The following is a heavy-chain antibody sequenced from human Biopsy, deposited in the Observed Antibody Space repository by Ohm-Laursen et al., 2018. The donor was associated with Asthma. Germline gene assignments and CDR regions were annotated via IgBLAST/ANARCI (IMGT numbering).Heavy chain of an antibody. V-gene: IGHV3-33*01. J-gene: IGHJ6*02. Sequence: PPGTLSLTCAASGITFSTYGMHWVRQAPGKGLEWVSFIWYDGRKKTYADSVKGRFTISRDNSKNTLYLQMNSLRAEDTAVYYCARKIAARGGMGVWGQGTTVTVSS. D-gene: IGHD6-6*01. CDR3: ARKIAARGGMGV. CDR2: IWYDGRKK. CDR1: GITFSTYG.